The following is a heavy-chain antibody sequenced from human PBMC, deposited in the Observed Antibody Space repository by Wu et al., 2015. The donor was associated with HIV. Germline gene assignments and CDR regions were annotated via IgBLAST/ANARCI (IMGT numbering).Heavy chain of an antibody. J-gene: IGHJ4*02. D-gene: IGHD3-22*01. V-gene: IGHV1-2*02. CDR2: ISPNSRGP. CDR3: ARGANYYXSSGGSWDY. Sequence: QVQLVQSESEVKKPGASMKISCKASGYSFPHHGINWVRQAPGQSLEWMGWISPNSRGPNYAQEFHGRVSMTRDTSISTAYMELSSLRSEDTAVYYCARGANYYXSSGGSWDYWGQGTLVTVSS. CDR1: GYSFPHHG.